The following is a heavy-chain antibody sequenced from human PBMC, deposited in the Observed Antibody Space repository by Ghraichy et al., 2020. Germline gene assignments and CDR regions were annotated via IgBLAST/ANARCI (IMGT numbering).Heavy chain of an antibody. V-gene: IGHV1-2*02. Sequence: ASVKVSCKASGYTFTGYYMHWVRQAPGQGLEWMGWINPNSGGTNYAQKFQGRVTMTRDTSISTAYMELSRLRSDDTAVYYCARAWLVLQGYYYYYYGMDFWGQGTTVTVSS. J-gene: IGHJ6*02. D-gene: IGHD6-19*01. CDR2: INPNSGGT. CDR1: GYTFTGYY. CDR3: ARAWLVLQGYYYYYYGMDF.